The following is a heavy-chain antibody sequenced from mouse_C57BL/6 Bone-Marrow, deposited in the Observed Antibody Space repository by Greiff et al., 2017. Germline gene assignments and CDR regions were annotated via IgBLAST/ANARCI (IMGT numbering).Heavy chain of an antibody. D-gene: IGHD1-1*01. J-gene: IGHJ2*01. Sequence: QVQLQQSGAELARPGASVKLSCKASGYTFTSYGISWVKQRTGQGLEWIGEIYPRSGNTYSNEKFKGKATLTADKSSSTAYMELRSLTSEDSAVYFCARWILLVDYFDYWGQGTTLTVSS. CDR3: ARWILLVDYFDY. CDR1: GYTFTSYG. V-gene: IGHV1-81*01. CDR2: IYPRSGNT.